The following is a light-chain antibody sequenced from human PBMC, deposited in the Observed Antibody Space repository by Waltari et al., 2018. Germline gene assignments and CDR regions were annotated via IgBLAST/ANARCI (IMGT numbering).Light chain of an antibody. CDR1: QSVSSSY. CDR3: QQYGSSPPNT. Sequence: DIVLTQSQGTLSLSPGERATLSCRARQSVSSSYLARYQQKPGQAPRLLIYVASSRATGIPDRISGSGSGTDYTLTISRLEPEDFAVYYCQQYGSSPPNTFGQGTKLEIK. J-gene: IGKJ2*01. CDR2: VAS. V-gene: IGKV3-20*01.